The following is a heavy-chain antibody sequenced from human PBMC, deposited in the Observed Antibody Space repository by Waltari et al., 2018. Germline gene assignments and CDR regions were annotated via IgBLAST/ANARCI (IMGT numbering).Heavy chain of an antibody. Sequence: QVQLQESGPGLVKPSQTLSLTCTVSGCSISSGSYYWSWLRQPAGKGLEWIGYIYTSGSTNYNPSLKGRVTISVDTSKNQFSLKLGSVTAADTAVYYCARPLRRDDAFDIWGQGTMVTVSS. D-gene: IGHD4-17*01. J-gene: IGHJ3*02. CDR3: ARPLRRDDAFDI. CDR2: IYTSGST. V-gene: IGHV4-61*09. CDR1: GCSISSGSYY.